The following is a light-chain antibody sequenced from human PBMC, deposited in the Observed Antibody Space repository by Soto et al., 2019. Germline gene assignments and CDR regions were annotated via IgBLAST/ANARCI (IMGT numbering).Light chain of an antibody. J-gene: IGLJ1*01. CDR1: NSNIGSGHG. V-gene: IGLV1-40*01. Sequence: QSVLTQPPSVSGAPGQRVTISCTGSNSNIGSGHGIHWYQQLPGTAPKLLIYDNTNRPSGVPDRFSGSKSGTSASLAITGLQAEDVADYYCQSCDSSLCAYGCGSGTRFAGL. CDR3: QSCDSSLCAYG. CDR2: DNT.